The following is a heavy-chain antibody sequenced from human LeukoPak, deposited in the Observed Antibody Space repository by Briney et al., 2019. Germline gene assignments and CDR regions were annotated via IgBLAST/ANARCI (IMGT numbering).Heavy chain of an antibody. Sequence: TGGSLRLSCAASGFTFSSYEMNWVRQAPGKGLEWVSYISSSGSTIYYADSVKGRFTISRDNAKNSLYLQMNSLRAEDTAVYYYARERDDFWSGYYYGMDVWGQGTTVTVSS. CDR1: GFTFSSYE. V-gene: IGHV3-48*03. CDR2: ISSSGSTI. CDR3: ARERDDFWSGYYYGMDV. D-gene: IGHD3-3*01. J-gene: IGHJ6*02.